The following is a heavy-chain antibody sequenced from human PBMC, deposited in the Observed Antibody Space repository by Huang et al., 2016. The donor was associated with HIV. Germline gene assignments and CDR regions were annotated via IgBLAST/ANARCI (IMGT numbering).Heavy chain of an antibody. CDR2: IAYDGSNK. J-gene: IGHJ4*02. D-gene: IGHD4-17*01. V-gene: IGHV3-30-3*01. CDR1: GFTFSSYV. CDR3: AREDDYGGN. Sequence: QVQMVESGGGVVQPGRSLRLSCAASGFTFSSYVMYGVRQAPGKGLESGAVIAYDGSNKYYADSVQGQFTISRDNSKNTLYLQMNGLRTEDTAVYYCAREDDYGGNWGQGTLVTVSS.